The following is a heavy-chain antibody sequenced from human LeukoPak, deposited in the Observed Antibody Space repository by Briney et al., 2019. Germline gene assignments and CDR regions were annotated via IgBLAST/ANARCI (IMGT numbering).Heavy chain of an antibody. D-gene: IGHD3-3*01. CDR3: ARYRLYDFWSGHYYYYYMDV. CDR2: IYYSGST. V-gene: IGHV4-59*01. CDR1: GGSISSYY. J-gene: IGHJ6*03. Sequence: PSETLSLTCTVSGGSISSYYWSWIRQPPGKGLEWIGYIYYSGSTNYNPSLKSRVTISVDTSKNQFSLKLSSVTAADTAVYYCARYRLYDFWSGHYYYYYMDVWGKGTTVTVSS.